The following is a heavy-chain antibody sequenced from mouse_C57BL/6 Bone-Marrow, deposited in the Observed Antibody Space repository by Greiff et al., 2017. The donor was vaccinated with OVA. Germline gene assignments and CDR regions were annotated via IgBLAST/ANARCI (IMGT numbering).Heavy chain of an antibody. CDR1: GYTFTSYD. CDR2: IYPRDGST. V-gene: IGHV1-85*01. Sequence: QVHVKQSGPELVKPGASVKLSCKASGYTFTSYDINWVKQRPGQGLEWIGWIYPRDGSTKYNEKFKGKATLTVDTSSSTAYMELHSLTSEDSAVYFCRSWDWYFDVWGTGTTVTVSS. D-gene: IGHD1-1*01. J-gene: IGHJ1*03. CDR3: RSWDWYFDV.